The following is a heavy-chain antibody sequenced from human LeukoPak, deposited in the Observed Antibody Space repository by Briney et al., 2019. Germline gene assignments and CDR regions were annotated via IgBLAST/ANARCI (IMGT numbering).Heavy chain of an antibody. J-gene: IGHJ5*02. Sequence: SVKVSCKASGVTFSSYAISWVRQAPGQGLEWMGGIIPIFGTANYAQKFQGRVTITADASTSTAYMELSSLRSEDTAVYYCARGGDGYNWNWFDPWGQGTLVTVSS. CDR2: IIPIFGTA. CDR3: ARGGDGYNWNWFDP. V-gene: IGHV1-69*13. CDR1: GVTFSSYA. D-gene: IGHD5-24*01.